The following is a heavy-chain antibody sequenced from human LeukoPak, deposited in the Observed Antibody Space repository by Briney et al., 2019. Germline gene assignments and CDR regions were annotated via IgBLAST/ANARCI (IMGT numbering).Heavy chain of an antibody. D-gene: IGHD6-13*01. CDR3: ARGENPLNTHIAIIDY. V-gene: IGHV4-38-2*02. J-gene: IGHJ4*02. Sequence: PSETLSLTRTVSGYSIGSGYFWGWIRQSPGKGLEWIGSLSHFGTSYYSPSLKSRVTISLDKSKNQFSLNLSSVTAAETAVYYCARGENPLNTHIAIIDYWGQGKLVTVSS. CDR1: GYSIGSGYF. CDR2: LSHFGTS.